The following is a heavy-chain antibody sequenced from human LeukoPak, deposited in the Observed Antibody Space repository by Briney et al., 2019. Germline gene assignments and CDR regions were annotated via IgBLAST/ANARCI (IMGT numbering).Heavy chain of an antibody. CDR3: ARTYYYGSGSLPIDY. D-gene: IGHD3-10*01. Sequence: SETLSLTCTVSGYSISSGYYWGWIRQPPGKGLEWIGYIYYTGNTDYNPSLKSRVTISIDTSRTQFSLKLSSVTAADTAVYYCARTYYYGSGSLPIDYWGQGTLVTVSS. CDR1: GYSISSGYY. V-gene: IGHV4-61*01. CDR2: IYYTGNT. J-gene: IGHJ4*02.